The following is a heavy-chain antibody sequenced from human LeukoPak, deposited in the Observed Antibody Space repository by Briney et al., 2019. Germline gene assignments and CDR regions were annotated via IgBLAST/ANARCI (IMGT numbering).Heavy chain of an antibody. CDR2: ISAYNGNT. CDR3: AGGKNVYGYTHYFDY. Sequence: GASVKVSCKASGYTFTSYGISWVRQAPGQGLEWMGWISAYNGNTNYAQKLQGRVTMTTDTSTSTAYMELRSLRSADTAVYYCAGGKNVYGYTHYFDYWGQGTLVTVSS. J-gene: IGHJ4*02. CDR1: GYTFTSYG. D-gene: IGHD5-18*01. V-gene: IGHV1-18*04.